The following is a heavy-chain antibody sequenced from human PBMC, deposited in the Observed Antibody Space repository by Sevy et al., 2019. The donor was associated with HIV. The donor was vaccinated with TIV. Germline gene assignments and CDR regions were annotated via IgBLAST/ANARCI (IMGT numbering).Heavy chain of an antibody. V-gene: IGHV4-39*01. D-gene: IGHD1-26*01. J-gene: IGHJ4*02. CDR3: VSKMGGTSRIDY. Sequence: SESLSLTCTVSGGSIGNRAYFWHWIRQPPGKGLEWIGSTRYSGTTYYNPSLKSRVTISVDTSKSQFSLSLDSVTAADTAVYNCVSKMGGTSRIDYWGPGTLVTVSS. CDR2: TRYSGTT. CDR1: GGSIGNRAYF.